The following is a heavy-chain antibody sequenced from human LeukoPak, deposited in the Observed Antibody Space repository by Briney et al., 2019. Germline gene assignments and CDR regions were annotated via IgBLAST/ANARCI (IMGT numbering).Heavy chain of an antibody. Sequence: GGSLRLSCAASGFTFSSYAMSWVRQTPGKGLEWVSVIYSGGNGGSTYYADSVKGRFTISRDISKNTLYLQMNTLRVEDTAVYYCAREAYCSSTTCPDAFDIWGQGTMVTVSS. CDR1: GFTFSSYA. J-gene: IGHJ3*02. CDR3: AREAYCSSTTCPDAFDI. V-gene: IGHV3-23*03. CDR2: IYSGGNGGST. D-gene: IGHD2-2*01.